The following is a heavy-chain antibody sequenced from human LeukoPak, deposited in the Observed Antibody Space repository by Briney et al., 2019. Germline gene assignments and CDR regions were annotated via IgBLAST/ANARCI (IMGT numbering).Heavy chain of an antibody. D-gene: IGHD2-15*01. CDR2: IYYIGST. CDR1: GGSISSYY. V-gene: IGHV4-59*01. CDR3: AREVVVPATGYHYYYYMDV. J-gene: IGHJ6*03. Sequence: SETLSLTCTVSGGSISSYYWSWIRQPPGKGLEWIGYIYYIGSTNYNPSLKSRGTISIDTSKNQFSLKLPSVTAADTAVYYCAREVVVPATGYHYYYYMDVWGKGTTVTISS.